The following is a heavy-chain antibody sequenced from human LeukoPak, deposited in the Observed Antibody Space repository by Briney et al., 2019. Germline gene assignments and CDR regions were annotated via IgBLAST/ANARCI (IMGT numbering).Heavy chain of an antibody. Sequence: SETLSLTCTVSGGSISNINYSWSWIRRPPGKGLEWIGRIYTSGSTNYNPSLKSRVTISVDTSKNQFSLKLSSVTAADTAVYYCARAGQQWLGGYYFDYWGQGTLVTVSS. CDR2: IYTSGST. CDR1: GGSISNINYS. CDR3: ARAGQQWLGGYYFDY. D-gene: IGHD6-19*01. V-gene: IGHV4-61*02. J-gene: IGHJ4*02.